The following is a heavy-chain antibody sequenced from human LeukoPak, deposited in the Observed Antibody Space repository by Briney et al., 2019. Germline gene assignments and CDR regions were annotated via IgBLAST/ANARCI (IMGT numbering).Heavy chain of an antibody. CDR3: ARGFALDF. CDR1: GDTVSSNSAA. V-gene: IGHV6-1*01. CDR2: TYYRSKWYY. Sequence: SQTLSLTCDISGDTVSSNSAAWNWIRQSPSRGLEWLGRTYYRSKWYYDYAVSVKSRIIISPDTSKNRFSLQLNSVTADDTAVYYCARGFALDFWGQGTMVTVSS. J-gene: IGHJ3*01.